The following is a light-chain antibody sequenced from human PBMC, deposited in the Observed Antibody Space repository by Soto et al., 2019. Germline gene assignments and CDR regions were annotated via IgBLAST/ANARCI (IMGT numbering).Light chain of an antibody. CDR2: LGS. V-gene: IGKV2-28*01. CDR1: QSLLHRDGNNY. Sequence: DIVMTQSPLSLPVTPGEPASISCRSSQSLLHRDGNNYLDWYLQKPGQSPQLLIYLGSNRASGVPDRFSGSGSGTDFTLKISRVEAEDVGVYYCMQAVQTPWTFGQGTKVEIK. CDR3: MQAVQTPWT. J-gene: IGKJ1*01.